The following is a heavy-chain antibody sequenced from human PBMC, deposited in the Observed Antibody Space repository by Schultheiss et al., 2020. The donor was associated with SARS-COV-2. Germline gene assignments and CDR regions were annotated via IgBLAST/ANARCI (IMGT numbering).Heavy chain of an antibody. CDR2: IIPIFGTA. J-gene: IGHJ5*02. CDR3: ARDFADSLWGGHLADH. CDR1: GYTFTSYY. D-gene: IGHD3-16*01. Sequence: ASVKVSCKASGYTFTSYYMHWVRQAPGQGLEWMGGIIPIFGTANYAQKFQGRVTMTRDTAATTAFLELRGLTSADTAVYFCARDFADSLWGGHLADHWGQGTLVTVSS. V-gene: IGHV1-46*01.